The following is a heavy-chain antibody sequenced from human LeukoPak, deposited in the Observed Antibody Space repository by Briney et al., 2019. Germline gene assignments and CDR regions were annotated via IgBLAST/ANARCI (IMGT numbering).Heavy chain of an antibody. CDR3: ARAGSLYAYAF. D-gene: IGHD3-16*01. V-gene: IGHV3-7*01. CDR2: IEQDGSEK. J-gene: IGHJ4*01. Sequence: GGSLRLSCAASGFTFSGYWMSWVRQAPGKGLEWVANIEQDGSEKYYVDSVKGRFTISRDNAKNSLYLQINSLRAEDTAVNYCARAGSLYAYAFWGHGTLVTVPS. CDR1: GFTFSGYW.